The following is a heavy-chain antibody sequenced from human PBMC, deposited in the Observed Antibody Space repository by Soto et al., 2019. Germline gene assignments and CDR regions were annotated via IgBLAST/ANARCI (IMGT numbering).Heavy chain of an antibody. J-gene: IGHJ6*01. CDR2: IYYDGTT. D-gene: IGHD3-22*01. CDR1: SGSLSSTSYY. V-gene: IGHV4-39*01. CDR3: ARQDRNTKLVLAKNYAADF. Sequence: PSETLSLTCTVSSGSLSSTSYYWAWIRHPPGKVLEGIGAIYYDGTTYYTESLKSRVSRSVDTSKNQSSLRLNSVTGADTAVYLWARQDRNTKLVLAKNYAADFWGQGTAVT.